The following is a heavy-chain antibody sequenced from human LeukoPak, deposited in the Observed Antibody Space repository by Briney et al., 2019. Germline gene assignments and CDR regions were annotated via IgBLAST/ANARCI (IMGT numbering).Heavy chain of an antibody. D-gene: IGHD3-9*01. Sequence: SETLSLTCTVSGGSISSYYWSWIRQPPGKGLEWIGYIYYSGSTNYDPSLKSRVTISVDTSKNQFSLKLSSVTAADTAVYYCARVGYDILTGYYSSYYMDVWGKGTTVTISS. J-gene: IGHJ6*03. CDR2: IYYSGST. CDR3: ARVGYDILTGYYSSYYMDV. CDR1: GGSISSYY. V-gene: IGHV4-59*01.